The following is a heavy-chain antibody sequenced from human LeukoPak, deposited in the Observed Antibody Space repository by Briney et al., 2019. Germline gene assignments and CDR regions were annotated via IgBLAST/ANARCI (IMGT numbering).Heavy chain of an antibody. J-gene: IGHJ4*02. CDR2: IFNSGNN. V-gene: IGHV4-59*08. CDR3: ATRGY. CDR1: GGSISSDY. Sequence: SETLSLTCTVSGGSISSDYWQWIRQPPGKGLEWVGYIFNSGNNHYNSSLKSRVTISIDTSKNQFSLKLASVTAADTAVYYCATRGYWGQGTLVAVSS. D-gene: IGHD3-10*01.